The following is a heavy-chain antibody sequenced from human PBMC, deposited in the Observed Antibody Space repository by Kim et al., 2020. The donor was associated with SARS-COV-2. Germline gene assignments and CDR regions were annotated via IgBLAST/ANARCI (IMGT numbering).Heavy chain of an antibody. J-gene: IGHJ6*02. CDR3: ARHADIVATIYYYGMDV. D-gene: IGHD5-12*01. CDR1: GGSISSYY. CDR2: IYYSGST. Sequence: SETLSLTCTVSGGSISSYYWSWIRQPPGKGLEWIGYIYYSGSTNYNPSLKSRVTISVDTSKNQFSLKLSSVTAADTAVYYCARHADIVATIYYYGMDVWGQGTTVTVSS. V-gene: IGHV4-59*08.